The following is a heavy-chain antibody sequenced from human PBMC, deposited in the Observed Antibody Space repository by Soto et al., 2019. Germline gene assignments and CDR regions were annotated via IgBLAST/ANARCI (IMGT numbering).Heavy chain of an antibody. CDR1: GYTFTSYV. J-gene: IGHJ6*02. V-gene: IGHV1-18*01. CDR2: ISAYNGNT. D-gene: IGHD6-19*01. CDR3: ARVVATVAGPYGMDV. Sequence: QVQLVQSGAEVKKPGASVKVSCRASGYTFTSYVISRLRQAPAQGLEWMGWISAYNGNTNFAQKLQGRVTMTTDTSTSTAYMELRSLRSDDTAVYYCARVVATVAGPYGMDVWGQGTTVTVSS.